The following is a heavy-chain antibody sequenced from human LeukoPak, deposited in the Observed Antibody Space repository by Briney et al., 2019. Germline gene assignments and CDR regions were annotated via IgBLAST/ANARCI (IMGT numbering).Heavy chain of an antibody. V-gene: IGHV3-11*04. D-gene: IGHD2-2*01. CDR2: ISSSGSTI. J-gene: IGHJ6*03. CDR1: GFTFSNYY. CDR3: ARCPAGLYYYYYMDV. Sequence: PGGSLRLSCAASGFTFSNYYMSWIRQAPGKGLEWVSYISSSGSTIYYADSVKGRFTISRDNAKNSLYPQMNSLRAEDTAVYYCARCPAGLYYYYYMDVWGKGTTVTVSS.